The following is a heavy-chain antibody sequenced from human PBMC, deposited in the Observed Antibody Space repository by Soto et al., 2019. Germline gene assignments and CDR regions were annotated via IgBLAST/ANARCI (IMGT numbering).Heavy chain of an antibody. J-gene: IGHJ4*02. CDR1: GGSISSGGYY. CDR2: IYYSGST. CDR3: AREWRDYYFDY. Sequence: QVQLQESGPGLVKPSQILSLTCTVSGGSISSGGYYWSWIRQHPGKGLEWIGYIYYSGSTYYNPSLKSRVTISVDTSKNQFSLKLSSVTAAVTAVYYCAREWRDYYFDYWGQGTLVTVSS. V-gene: IGHV4-31*03.